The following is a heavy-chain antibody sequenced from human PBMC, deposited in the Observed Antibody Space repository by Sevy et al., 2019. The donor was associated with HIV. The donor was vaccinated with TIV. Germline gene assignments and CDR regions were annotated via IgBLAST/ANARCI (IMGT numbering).Heavy chain of an antibody. J-gene: IGHJ4*02. CDR2: ISGTGDYT. Sequence: GGSLRLSCAASGFTFSSFAMGWVRQAPGKGLDWISVISGTGDYTYYADSVKGRFTISRDNSKNRLFLQMNSLRVEDTVIFYCAKKMGGGSGMAFLVDYWGQGTLVTVSS. V-gene: IGHV3-23*01. D-gene: IGHD5-18*01. CDR1: GFTFSSFA. CDR3: AKKMGGGSGMAFLVDY.